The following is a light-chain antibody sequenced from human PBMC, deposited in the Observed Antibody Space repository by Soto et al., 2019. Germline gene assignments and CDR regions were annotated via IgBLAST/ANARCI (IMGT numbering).Light chain of an antibody. Sequence: EIEMTQSPGTLSLSPGERATLYCRASQSVSSSYLAWYQQKPGQAPRLLIYGASSRAAGIPDRFSGSESGTDFTLTISRLEPEDSAVYLCQQYSNSRTFGQGTKVDIK. CDR1: QSVSSSY. CDR3: QQYSNSRT. CDR2: GAS. V-gene: IGKV3-20*01. J-gene: IGKJ1*01.